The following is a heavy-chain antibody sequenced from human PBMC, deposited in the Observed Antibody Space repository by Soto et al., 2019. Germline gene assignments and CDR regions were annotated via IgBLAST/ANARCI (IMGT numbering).Heavy chain of an antibody. CDR2: ISGSGVST. CDR3: AKYTQSGYYYYYGMDV. D-gene: IGHD1-26*01. CDR1: GFTFSSYA. Sequence: EVQLLESGGGLVQPGGSLRLSCAASGFTFSSYAMSWVRQAPGKGLEWVSAISGSGVSTYYADSVKGRFTISRDNSKNTLYLQMNSLRAEDTAVYYCAKYTQSGYYYYYGMDVWGQGTTVTVSS. J-gene: IGHJ6*02. V-gene: IGHV3-23*01.